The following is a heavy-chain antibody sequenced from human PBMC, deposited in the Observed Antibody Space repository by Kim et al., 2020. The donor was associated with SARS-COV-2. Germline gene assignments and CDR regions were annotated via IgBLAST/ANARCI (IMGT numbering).Heavy chain of an antibody. CDR3: ARRGRTPKADYGSGSYYPWFDP. V-gene: IGHV4-34*01. CDR2: INHSGST. D-gene: IGHD3-10*01. Sequence: SETLSLTCAVYGGSFSGYYWSWIRQPPGKGLEWIGEINHSGSTNYNPSLKSRVTISVETSKNQFSLKLSSVTAADTAVDYCARRGRTPKADYGSGSYYPWFDPWGQGTLVTVSS. CDR1: GGSFSGYY. J-gene: IGHJ5*02.